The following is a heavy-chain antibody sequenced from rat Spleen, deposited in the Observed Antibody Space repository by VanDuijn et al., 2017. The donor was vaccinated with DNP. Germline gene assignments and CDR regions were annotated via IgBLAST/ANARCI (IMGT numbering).Heavy chain of an antibody. V-gene: IGHV5-31*01. CDR2: ITSGSGTT. Sequence: EVQLVESGGDLVQPGRSLKLSCVASGFTFNYYWMAWIRQVPGKGLEWIASITSGSGTTSYSDAVKGRFMISRDDTKNTLSLQMNSLRSEDTATYYCVTGVYGGYEDWFAYWGQGTLVTVSS. CDR1: GFTFNYYW. D-gene: IGHD1-11*01. J-gene: IGHJ3*01. CDR3: VTGVYGGYEDWFAY.